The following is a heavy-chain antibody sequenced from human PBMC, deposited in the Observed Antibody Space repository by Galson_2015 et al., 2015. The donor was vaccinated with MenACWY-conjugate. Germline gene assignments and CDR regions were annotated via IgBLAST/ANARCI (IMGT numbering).Heavy chain of an antibody. D-gene: IGHD2/OR15-2a*01. V-gene: IGHV4-34*01. Sequence: ETLSLTCAVSGASLSDYYWSWIRQPPGKGLEWIGEINHRVSTNYNPSLKSRVTISVDTSNNQFSLRMASVTAADTAVYYCGRGGTVSDAYPTLIDSWGQGTLVTVSS. CDR1: GASLSDYY. J-gene: IGHJ4*02. CDR2: INHRVST. CDR3: GRGGTVSDAYPTLIDS.